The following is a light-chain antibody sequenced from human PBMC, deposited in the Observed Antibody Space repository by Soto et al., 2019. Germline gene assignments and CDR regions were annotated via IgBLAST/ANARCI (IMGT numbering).Light chain of an antibody. CDR2: GAS. J-gene: IGKJ1*01. CDR3: QQYNNWPKM. V-gene: IGKV3-15*01. Sequence: EIVMTQSPATLSVSPGERATLSCRASQGDRSNLAWYQQKPGQSPRLLIYGASTRATGIPARFSGSGSGTEFTLTISSLQSEDLAVYYCQQYNNWPKMFGQGTKVPIK. CDR1: QGDRSN.